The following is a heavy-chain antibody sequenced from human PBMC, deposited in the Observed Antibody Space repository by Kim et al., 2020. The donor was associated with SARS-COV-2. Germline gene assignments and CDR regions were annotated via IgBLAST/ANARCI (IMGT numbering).Heavy chain of an antibody. D-gene: IGHD4-4*01. CDR1: GYSFTSYW. CDR2: INGAANPGDYDSET. V-gene: IGHV5-51*01. CDR3: ARHYPAYSNGRGAFDI. Sequence: GESLKISCKGSGYSFTSYWIGWVRQMPGKGLESMGIINGAANPGDYDSETTYSPSFQGQVTMSLDKSINTAYLQLRRLKASDTAMYFCARHYPAYSNGRGAFDIWGQGTMVTVSS. J-gene: IGHJ3*02.